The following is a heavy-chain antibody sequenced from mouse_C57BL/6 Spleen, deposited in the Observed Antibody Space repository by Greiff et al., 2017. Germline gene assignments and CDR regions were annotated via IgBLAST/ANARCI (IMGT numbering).Heavy chain of an antibody. CDR1: GYTFTSYW. CDR2: IYPGNSDT. Sequence: VQLQQSGTVLARPGASVKMSCKTSGYTFTSYWMHWVKQRPGQGLEWIGAIYPGNSDTSYNQKFKGKAKLTAVTSASTAYMARSSLTNEDSAVSYGAREGGITSVVAGFDYWGQGTTLSVSS. D-gene: IGHD1-1*01. J-gene: IGHJ2*01. CDR3: AREGGITSVVAGFDY. V-gene: IGHV1-5*01.